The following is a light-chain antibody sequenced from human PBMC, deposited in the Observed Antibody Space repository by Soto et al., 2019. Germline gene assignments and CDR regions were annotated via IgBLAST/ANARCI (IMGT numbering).Light chain of an antibody. CDR3: MGALQSPPT. CDR2: LGS. Sequence: DIVMTQSPVSLPVTPGEPASISCRSSQSLLHSNGYNYLDWYLQKPGQSPQLLIYLGSNRASGVPDRFSASASGTDFTLTISRVEAEDVGVYYCMGALQSPPTLGQGTKVDI. CDR1: QSLLHSNGYNY. V-gene: IGKV2-28*01. J-gene: IGKJ1*01.